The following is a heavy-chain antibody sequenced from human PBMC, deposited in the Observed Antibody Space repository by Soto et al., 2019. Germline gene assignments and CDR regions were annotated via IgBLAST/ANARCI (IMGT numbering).Heavy chain of an antibody. D-gene: IGHD3-3*01. CDR1: GFTFGDYA. V-gene: IGHV3-49*04. J-gene: IGHJ6*02. CDR3: TRGFLEWSLHYYYYGMDV. CDR2: IRSKAYGGTT. Sequence: GGSLRLSCTASGFTFGDYAMSWVRQAPGKGLEWVGFIRSKAYGGTTEYAASVKGRFTISRDDSKSIAYLQMNSLKTEDTAVYYCTRGFLEWSLHYYYYGMDVWGQGTTVTVS.